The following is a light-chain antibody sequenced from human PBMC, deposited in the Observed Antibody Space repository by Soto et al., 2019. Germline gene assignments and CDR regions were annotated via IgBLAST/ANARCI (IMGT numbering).Light chain of an antibody. J-gene: IGLJ1*01. Sequence: QSVLTQPASVSGSPGQSITISCTGTSSDVGDYNYVSWYQQHPGKAPKLMIYDVSNRPSGVSNRFFGSKSGNTASLTISGLQAEDEADYYCSSYASSSTYVFGTGTRSPS. CDR3: SSYASSSTYV. CDR1: SSDVGDYNY. V-gene: IGLV2-14*03. CDR2: DVS.